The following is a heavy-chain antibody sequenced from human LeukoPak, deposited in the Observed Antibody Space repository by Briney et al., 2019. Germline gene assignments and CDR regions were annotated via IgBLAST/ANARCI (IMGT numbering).Heavy chain of an antibody. J-gene: IGHJ4*02. Sequence: WVRQAPGKGLEWIGSFYYGGTTFYNPSLKSRVTISADTSKNQFSLKLTSVTAADTAVYYCARRVIVATLDYWGQGILVTVSS. D-gene: IGHD5-12*01. CDR3: ARRVIVATLDY. V-gene: IGHV4-39*01. CDR2: FYYGGTT.